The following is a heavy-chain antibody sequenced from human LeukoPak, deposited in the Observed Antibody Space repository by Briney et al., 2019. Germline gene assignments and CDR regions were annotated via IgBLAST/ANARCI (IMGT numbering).Heavy chain of an antibody. Sequence: SETLSLTCTVSGGSISSYYWSWIRQPAGKGLEWIGRIYTSGSTNYNPSLKSRVTMSVDTSKNQFSLKLSSVTAADTAVYYCARDRVYGRIAVAGSRAHYFDYWGQGTLVTVSS. CDR1: GGSISSYY. D-gene: IGHD6-19*01. J-gene: IGHJ4*02. CDR2: IYTSGST. CDR3: ARDRVYGRIAVAGSRAHYFDY. V-gene: IGHV4-4*07.